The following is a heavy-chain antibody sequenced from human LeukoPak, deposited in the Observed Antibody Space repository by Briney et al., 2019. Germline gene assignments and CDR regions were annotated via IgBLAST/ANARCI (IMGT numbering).Heavy chain of an antibody. Sequence: GGSLRLSCAASGFTFSSYGMHWVRQAPGKGLEWVSYISSGSGSIYYADSVKGRFTISRDNAKNSVFLQMNGLRAEDTAVYYCARLPAYCSSTSCYYDYWGQGTLVTVSS. CDR3: ARLPAYCSSTSCYYDY. J-gene: IGHJ4*02. V-gene: IGHV3-48*04. D-gene: IGHD2-2*01. CDR2: ISSGSGSI. CDR1: GFTFSSYG.